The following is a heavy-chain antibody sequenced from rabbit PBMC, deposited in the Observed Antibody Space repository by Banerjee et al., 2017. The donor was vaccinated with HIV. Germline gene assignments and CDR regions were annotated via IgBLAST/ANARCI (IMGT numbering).Heavy chain of an antibody. V-gene: IGHV1S43*01. J-gene: IGHJ4*01. CDR2: IASGGSA. CDR1: GFDISSYW. CDR3: ARDPSSVGYYLNL. D-gene: IGHD1-1*01. Sequence: QEQLEESGGGLVKPGGTLTLTCKASGFDISSYWMHWVRQSPGKGLEYIGFIASGGSADYASWVNGRFTISRSTSLNTVHLKMTSLTAADTATYFCARDPSSVGYYLNLWGPGTLVTVS.